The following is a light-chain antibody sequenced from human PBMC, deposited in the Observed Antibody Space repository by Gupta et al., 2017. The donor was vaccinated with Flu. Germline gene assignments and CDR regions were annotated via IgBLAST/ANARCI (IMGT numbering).Light chain of an antibody. J-gene: IGKJ1*01. V-gene: IGKV1-39*01. CDR3: QQSYNFPRT. CDR1: QDSNTY. CDR2: AVS. Sequence: DIPLPQSPSSLSASAGDRVTITCRSSQDSNTYVNWYQQKPGKAPKLLINAVSNLQSGVSSRFSGSGYGTDFTLTITSLQSEDFAIYYCQQSYNFPRTFGQGTRVDI.